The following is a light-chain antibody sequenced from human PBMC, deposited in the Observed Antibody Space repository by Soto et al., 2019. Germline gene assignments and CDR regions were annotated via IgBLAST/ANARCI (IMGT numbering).Light chain of an antibody. J-gene: IGKJ5*01. Sequence: DLEMTPSXYNLSASVGDRSTITVRASQSISSWLAWYQQKPGKDPKLLIYDAYSLQSGVKSRFSGSGSGTHFTLTISSMQHEDFENYDCKKANTFHLHVGQGKRLEIK. CDR3: KKANTFHLH. CDR1: QSISSW. V-gene: IGKV1-12*01. CDR2: DAY.